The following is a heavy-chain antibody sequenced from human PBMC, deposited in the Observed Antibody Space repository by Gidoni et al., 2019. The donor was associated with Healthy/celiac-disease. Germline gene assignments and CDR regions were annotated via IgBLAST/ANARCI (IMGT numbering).Heavy chain of an antibody. CDR3: ARSPMVRGVISYYYYYYMDV. Sequence: QVTLKESGPVLVKPTETLTLTCTVSGFSLSNARMGVSWIRQPPGKALEWLAHIFSNDEKSYSTSLKSRLTISKDTSKSQVVLTMTNMDPVDTATYYCARSPMVRGVISYYYYYYMDVWGKGTTVTVSS. CDR1: GFSLSNARMG. J-gene: IGHJ6*03. V-gene: IGHV2-26*01. D-gene: IGHD3-10*01. CDR2: IFSNDEK.